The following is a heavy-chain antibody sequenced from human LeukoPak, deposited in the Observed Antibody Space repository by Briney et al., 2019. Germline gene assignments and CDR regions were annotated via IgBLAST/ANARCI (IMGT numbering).Heavy chain of an antibody. CDR3: VRALAVGSQPKDV. CDR1: GFTFSSYS. J-gene: IGHJ6*02. V-gene: IGHV3-21*01. Sequence: GGSLRLSCAASGFTFSSYSMNWVRQTPRKGLEWVSSISSSGFIYYVDSVKGRFTISRDNAKNSLYLQMTDLRAEDTAVYYCVRALAVGSQPKDVWGQGTTVIVS. CDR2: ISSSGFI. D-gene: IGHD6-19*01.